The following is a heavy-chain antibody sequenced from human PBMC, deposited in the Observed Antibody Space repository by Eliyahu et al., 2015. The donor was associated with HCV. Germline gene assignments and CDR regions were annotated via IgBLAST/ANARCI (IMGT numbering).Heavy chain of an antibody. Sequence: QPGGSLRLSCAASGFTFSSYAMHWVRQAPGKGLEYVSAISSNGGSTYYANSVKGRFTISRDNSKNTLYLQMGSLRAEDMAVYYCARRGVITIFGVVKDYYYMDVWGKGTTVTVSS. J-gene: IGHJ6*03. CDR2: ISSNGGST. V-gene: IGHV3-64*01. D-gene: IGHD3-3*01. CDR1: GFTFSSYA. CDR3: ARRGVITIFGVVKDYYYMDV.